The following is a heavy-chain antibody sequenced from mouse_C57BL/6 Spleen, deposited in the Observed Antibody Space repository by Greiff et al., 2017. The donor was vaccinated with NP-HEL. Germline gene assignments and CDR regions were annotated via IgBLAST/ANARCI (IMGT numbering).Heavy chain of an antibody. CDR2: IDPETGGT. Sequence: QVQLQQSGAELVRPGASVTLSCKASGYTFTDCEMHWVKQTPVHGLEWIGAIDPETGGTAYNQKFKGKAILTADKSSSTAYMELRSLTSEDSAVYYCTRTIDYWGQGTTLTVSS. CDR3: TRTIDY. V-gene: IGHV1-15*01. CDR1: GYTFTDCE. J-gene: IGHJ2*01.